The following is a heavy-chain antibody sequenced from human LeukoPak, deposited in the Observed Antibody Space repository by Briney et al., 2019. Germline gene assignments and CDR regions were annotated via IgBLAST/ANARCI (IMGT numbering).Heavy chain of an antibody. Sequence: GGSLRLSCAASGFTFSSYAMSWVRQAPGKGLEWVSAISGSGGSTYYADSVKGRFTISRDNSKNTLYLQMNSLRAEDTAVYYCAKGLWFGELLYPFDYWGQGTLVTVSS. CDR2: ISGSGGST. CDR1: GFTFSSYA. V-gene: IGHV3-23*01. J-gene: IGHJ4*02. D-gene: IGHD3-10*01. CDR3: AKGLWFGELLYPFDY.